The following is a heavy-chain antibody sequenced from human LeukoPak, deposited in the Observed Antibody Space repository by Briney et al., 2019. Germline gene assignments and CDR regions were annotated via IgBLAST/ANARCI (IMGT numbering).Heavy chain of an antibody. D-gene: IGHD5-12*01. V-gene: IGHV4-59*08. CDR1: GGSISNYY. CDR2: IYYSGST. Sequence: SETLSLTCTVSGGSISNYYWSWIRQPPGKGLEWIGYIYYSGSTNYNPSLKSRVTISVDTSKNQFSLKLSSVTAADTAVYYCSRHHPAYEMTDYFDYWGQGTLVTVSS. CDR3: SRHHPAYEMTDYFDY. J-gene: IGHJ4*02.